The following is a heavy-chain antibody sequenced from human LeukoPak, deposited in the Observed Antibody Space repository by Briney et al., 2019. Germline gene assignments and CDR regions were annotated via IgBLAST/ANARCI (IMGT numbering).Heavy chain of an antibody. CDR2: IYGGGST. CDR1: GFTVSSYY. J-gene: IGHJ4*02. V-gene: IGHV3-53*01. Sequence: GGSLRLSCAASGFTVSSYYVSWVRQAPGKGLEWVSVIYGGGSTYCADSVKGRFTISGDNSKNTLYLQMNNLRVEDTALYYCARDSEYSYGYDFDYWGQGTLVTVSS. CDR3: ARDSEYSYGYDFDY. D-gene: IGHD5-18*01.